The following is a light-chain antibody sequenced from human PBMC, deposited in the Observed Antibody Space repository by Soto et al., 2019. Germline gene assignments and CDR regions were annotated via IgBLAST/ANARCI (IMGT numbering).Light chain of an antibody. CDR2: EDS. Sequence: QSVLTQPASVSGSPGQSITISCTGTSSDVGSYNLVSWHQQHPGKAPKLMIYEDSKRPSGVSNRFSGSKSGNTASLTISGLQAEDEADYYCCSYAGSSTSLLFGGGTKLTVL. CDR3: CSYAGSSTSLL. V-gene: IGLV2-23*01. J-gene: IGLJ2*01. CDR1: SSDVGSYNL.